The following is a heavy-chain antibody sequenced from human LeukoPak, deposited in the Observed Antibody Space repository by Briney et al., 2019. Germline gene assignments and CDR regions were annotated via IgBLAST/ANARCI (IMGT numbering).Heavy chain of an antibody. CDR3: ASRFRYSSSSGYYYYYMDV. D-gene: IGHD6-6*01. J-gene: IGHJ6*03. CDR2: INHSGST. V-gene: IGHV4-34*01. Sequence: PSETLSLTCAVYGGSFSGYYWSWIRQPPGKGLEWIGEINHSGSTNYNPSLKSRVTISVDTSKNQFSLKLSSVTAADTAVYYCASRFRYSSSSGYYYYYMDVWGKGTTVTVSS. CDR1: GGSFSGYY.